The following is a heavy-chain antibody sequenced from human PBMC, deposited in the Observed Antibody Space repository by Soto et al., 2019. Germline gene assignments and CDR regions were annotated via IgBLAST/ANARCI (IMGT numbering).Heavy chain of an antibody. CDR3: ARKYSSGWYNGYFDY. J-gene: IGHJ4*02. Sequence: ASVKVSCKASGYTFTSYAMHWVRQAPGQRLEWMGWINAGNGNTKYSQKFQGRVTITRDTSASTAYMELSSLRSEDTAVYYCARKYSSGWYNGYFDYWGQGTLVTVS. V-gene: IGHV1-3*01. CDR2: INAGNGNT. CDR1: GYTFTSYA. D-gene: IGHD6-19*01.